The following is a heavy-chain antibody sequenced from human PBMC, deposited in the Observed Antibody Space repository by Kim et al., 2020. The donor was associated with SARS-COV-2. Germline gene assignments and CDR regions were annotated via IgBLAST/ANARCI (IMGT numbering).Heavy chain of an antibody. Sequence: GGSLRLSCAASGFTFSSYGMHWVRQAPGKGLEWVAVISYDGSNKYYADSVNGRFTISRDNSKNTLYLQMNSLRAEDTAVYYCARDTYYDILTGYYNLYYYNYYGMDVWGQGTTVTVSS. CDR2: ISYDGSNK. V-gene: IGHV3-33*05. J-gene: IGHJ6*02. CDR3: ARDTYYDILTGYYNLYYYNYYGMDV. CDR1: GFTFSSYG. D-gene: IGHD3-9*01.